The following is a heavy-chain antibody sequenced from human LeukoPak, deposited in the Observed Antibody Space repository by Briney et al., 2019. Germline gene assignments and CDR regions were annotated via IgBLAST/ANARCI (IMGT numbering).Heavy chain of an antibody. CDR3: ARQIEWFGESEHFDY. CDR2: IYYSGST. J-gene: IGHJ4*02. V-gene: IGHV4-39*01. D-gene: IGHD3-10*01. CDR1: GGSISSSSYY. Sequence: SETLSLTCTVSGGSISSSSYYWGWIRQPPGKGLEWIGSIYYSGSTYYNPSLKSRATISVDTSKNQFSLKLSSVTAADTAVYYCARQIEWFGESEHFDYWGQGTLVTVSS.